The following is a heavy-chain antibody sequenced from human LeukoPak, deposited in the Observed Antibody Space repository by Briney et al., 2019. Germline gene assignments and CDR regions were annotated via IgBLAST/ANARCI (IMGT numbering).Heavy chain of an antibody. J-gene: IGHJ4*02. CDR1: GYSFTTYW. CDR2: IFPGDSDT. D-gene: IGHD1/OR15-1a*01. CDR3: ATSESQTKFDY. Sequence: GASLKISCKGSGYSFTTYWIGWVRQMAGKGLEWMGIIFPGDSDTIYNPSFQGQVTISADKSISTASLHWSSLKASDSAMYYCATSESQTKFDYWGQGTLVTVSS. V-gene: IGHV5-51*01.